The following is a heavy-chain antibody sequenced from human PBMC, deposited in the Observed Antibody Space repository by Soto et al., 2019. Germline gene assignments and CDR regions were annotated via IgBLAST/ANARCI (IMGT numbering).Heavy chain of an antibody. Sequence: QVQLVQSGAEVKKPGSSVKVSCKASGGTFSSYTISWVRQAPGQGLEWMGRIIPILGIANYAQKFQGRVTITADKSTSTAYMELSSLRSEDTAVYYCARSPGIAVDWEYYFDYWGQGTLVTVSS. CDR2: IIPILGIA. J-gene: IGHJ4*02. CDR3: ARSPGIAVDWEYYFDY. D-gene: IGHD6-19*01. V-gene: IGHV1-69*02. CDR1: GGTFSSYT.